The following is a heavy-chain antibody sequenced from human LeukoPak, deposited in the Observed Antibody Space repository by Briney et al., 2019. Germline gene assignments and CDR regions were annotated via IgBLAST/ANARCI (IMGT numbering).Heavy chain of an antibody. D-gene: IGHD6-19*01. CDR3: ARQQWLLFDC. CDR1: GFTFSDYT. V-gene: IGHV3-33*08. J-gene: IGHJ4*02. CDR2: IWYDGSNK. Sequence: PGGSLRLSCAASGFTFSDYTMHWVRQAPGKGLEWVAIIWYDGSNKYYADSVKGRFTISRDNSKNTLYLQMNSLRAEDTAVYYCARQQWLLFDCWGQGTLVTVSS.